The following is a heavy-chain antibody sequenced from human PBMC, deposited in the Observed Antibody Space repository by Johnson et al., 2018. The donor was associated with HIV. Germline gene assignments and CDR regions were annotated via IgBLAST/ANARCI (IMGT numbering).Heavy chain of an antibody. D-gene: IGHD3-22*01. CDR2: ISYDGRNQ. Sequence: QVQLVESGGGVVQPGRSLRLSCAASGFTFSSYAMHWVRQAPGKGLEWVAVISYDGRNQQYAESVKGRFTISRDNYKNTLYLQMSSVRPEDTAVYYCARDPTDPSMIVVGPDAFDIWGQGTKVTVSS. CDR1: GFTFSSYA. V-gene: IGHV3-30-3*01. J-gene: IGHJ3*02. CDR3: ARDPTDPSMIVVGPDAFDI.